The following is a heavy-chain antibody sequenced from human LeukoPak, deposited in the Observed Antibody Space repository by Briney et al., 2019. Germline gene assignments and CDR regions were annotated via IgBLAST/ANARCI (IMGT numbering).Heavy chain of an antibody. Sequence: SETLSLTCTVSGGSISSYYWSWIRQPPGKGLEWIGYIYYSGSTNYNPSLKSRVTISVDTSKNQFSLKLSSVTAADTAVYYCARDRGSSTALGLYYYYGMDVWGQGTTVTVSS. J-gene: IGHJ6*02. CDR3: ARDRGSSTALGLYYYYGMDV. D-gene: IGHD2-2*01. CDR1: GGSISSYY. V-gene: IGHV4-59*12. CDR2: IYYSGST.